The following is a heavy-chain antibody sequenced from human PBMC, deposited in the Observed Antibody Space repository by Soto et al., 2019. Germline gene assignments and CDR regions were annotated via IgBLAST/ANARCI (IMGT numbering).Heavy chain of an antibody. J-gene: IGHJ6*02. D-gene: IGHD2-2*01. CDR2: FYYSENT. CDR3: AKLAGYCSGNSCHGDYAMDV. Sequence: TLSLTCSVSGGSISSKSYSWGWIRQPPGKGLEWIGTFYYSENTYYNPSLKSRVTISVDTSKNQFSLKLSSVTAADTAVYYCAKLAGYCSGNSCHGDYAMDVWG. V-gene: IGHV4-39*01. CDR1: GGSISSKSYS.